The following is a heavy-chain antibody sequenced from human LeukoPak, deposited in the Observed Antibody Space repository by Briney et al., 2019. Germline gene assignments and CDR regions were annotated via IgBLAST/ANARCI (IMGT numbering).Heavy chain of an antibody. CDR1: GFTFSNYA. Sequence: GGSLRLSCAASGFTFSNYAMSWVRQAPGKGLEWVSNISGSGTGGATYYADSVKGRFAISRDNSKNTLYLQMNSLRAEDTAVYYCARVMGRYCSSTSCYVDYWGQGTLVTVSS. J-gene: IGHJ4*02. V-gene: IGHV3-23*01. D-gene: IGHD2-2*01. CDR3: ARVMGRYCSSTSCYVDY. CDR2: ISGSGTGGAT.